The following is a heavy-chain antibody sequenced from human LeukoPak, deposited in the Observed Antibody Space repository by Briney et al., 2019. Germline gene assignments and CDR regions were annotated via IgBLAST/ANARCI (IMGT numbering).Heavy chain of an antibody. CDR3: AKAPVTSCRGAFCYPFDH. Sequence: GGSLRLSCATSGFSFSSYAMSWVRQAPGKGLEWVSAMSSSDDGRYYAASVRGRFTISRDTSRSTLYLQMNSLRAEDGAVYYCAKAPVTSCRGAFCYPFDHWGQGTLVTVSS. V-gene: IGHV3-23*01. CDR2: MSSSDDGR. CDR1: GFSFSSYA. J-gene: IGHJ4*02. D-gene: IGHD2-15*01.